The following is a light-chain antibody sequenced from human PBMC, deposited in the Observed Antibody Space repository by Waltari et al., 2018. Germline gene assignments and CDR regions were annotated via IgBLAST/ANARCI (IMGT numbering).Light chain of an antibody. CDR1: SSDVGGYNY. CDR2: DVS. Sequence: QSALTQPASVSGSHGQSITISCTGTSSDVGGYNYVSWFQQHPGKAPKLMIYDVSNRTSGVSNRFSGSKSGNTASLTISGLQAEDEADYYCSSYTSSSTPLVFGGGTKLTVL. CDR3: SSYTSSSTPLV. J-gene: IGLJ2*01. V-gene: IGLV2-14*03.